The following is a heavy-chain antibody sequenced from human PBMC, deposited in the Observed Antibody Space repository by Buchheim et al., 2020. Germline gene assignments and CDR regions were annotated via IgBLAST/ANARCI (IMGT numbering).Heavy chain of an antibody. D-gene: IGHD3-16*01. J-gene: IGHJ5*01. Sequence: EVQLVESGGGVVKPGGSLRLSCAASGFIFATYTMNWVRQAPGKGLEWVATINVGADYIAYADSVKGRFTVSRDNAKTSLFLQMDSLSAEDTAIYYCARHMSTSTVVRFFDSWGQGTL. V-gene: IGHV3-21*01. CDR2: INVGADYI. CDR3: ARHMSTSTVVRFFDS. CDR1: GFIFATYT.